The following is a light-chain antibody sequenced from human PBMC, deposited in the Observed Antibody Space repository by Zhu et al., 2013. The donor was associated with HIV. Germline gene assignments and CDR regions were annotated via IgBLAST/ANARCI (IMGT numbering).Light chain of an antibody. J-gene: IGKJ3*01. CDR2: GAS. CDR3: QQLSSYPLT. Sequence: AIRMTQSPSSLSASTGDRVTITCRASQPISTYLAWYQQTPGKAPKLLIYGASTFQGGVPSRFNGSGSETDFTLTISCLQSEDFATYYCQQLSSYPLTFGPGTKVDVK. V-gene: IGKV1-8*01. CDR1: QPISTY.